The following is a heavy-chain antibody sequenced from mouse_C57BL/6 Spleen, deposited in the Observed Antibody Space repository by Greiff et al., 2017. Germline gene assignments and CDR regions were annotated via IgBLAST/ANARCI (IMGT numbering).Heavy chain of an antibody. V-gene: IGHV10-1*01. CDR3: VRHYGSSWDYFDY. Sequence: EVHLVESGGGLVQPKGSLKLSCAASGFSFNTYAMNWVRQAPGKGLEWVARIRSKSNNYATYYADSVKDRFTISRDGSESRLYLQMNNLKTEDTAMYYCVRHYGSSWDYFDYWGQGTTLTVSS. D-gene: IGHD1-1*01. J-gene: IGHJ2*01. CDR1: GFSFNTYA. CDR2: IRSKSNNYAT.